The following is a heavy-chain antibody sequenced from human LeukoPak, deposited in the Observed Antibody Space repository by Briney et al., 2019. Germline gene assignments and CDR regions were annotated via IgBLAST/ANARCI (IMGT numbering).Heavy chain of an antibody. D-gene: IGHD3-10*01. CDR1: GGSFSGYY. CDR3: ARGFVRAQQL. J-gene: IGHJ2*01. CDR2: INHSGST. Sequence: SETLSLTCAVYGGSFSGYYWSWVRQPPGKGPEWIGEINHSGSTNYNPSLKSRVTISVDTSKNQFSLKLRSVTAADTAVYYCARGFVRAQQLWGRGTLVTVSS. V-gene: IGHV4-34*01.